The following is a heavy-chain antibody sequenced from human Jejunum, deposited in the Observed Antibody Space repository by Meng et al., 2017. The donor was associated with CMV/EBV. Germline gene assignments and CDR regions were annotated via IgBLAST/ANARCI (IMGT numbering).Heavy chain of an antibody. D-gene: IGHD3-10*01. Sequence: GLLLRSGAGVKEPGASGRVSCEASGYTFASYGISWLRQAPGQGLEWMGWFVNNVDTYSAQKFQGRVTMTTDTHTSTAFMELRSLRSDDTAVYYCARGTPGRSYSDYWGQGTLVTVSS. J-gene: IGHJ4*02. V-gene: IGHV1-18*01. CDR2: FVNNVDT. CDR3: ARGTPGRSYSDY. CDR1: GYTFASYG.